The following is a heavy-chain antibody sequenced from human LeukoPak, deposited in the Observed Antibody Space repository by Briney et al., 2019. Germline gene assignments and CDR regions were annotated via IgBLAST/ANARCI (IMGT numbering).Heavy chain of an antibody. CDR2: INPNSGGT. CDR3: AGGYYDSSGYYYADSDY. D-gene: IGHD3-22*01. CDR1: GNTFTGYY. J-gene: IGHJ4*02. Sequence: ASVKVSCKASGNTFTGYYMHWVRQAPGQGLEWMGRINPNSGGTNYAQKFQGRVTMTRDTSISTAYMELSRLRSDDTAVYYCAGGYYDSSGYYYADSDYWGQGTLVTVSS. V-gene: IGHV1-2*06.